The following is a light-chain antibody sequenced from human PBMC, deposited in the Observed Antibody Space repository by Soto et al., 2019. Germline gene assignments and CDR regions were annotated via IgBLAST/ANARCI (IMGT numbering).Light chain of an antibody. CDR1: QSVSVN. Sequence: EVVLTQSPAILSLSPGERATLSCRASQSVSVNFAWYQHKPGQAPRPLIYSASDRAPGIPARFSGSGSGTDFTLTISSLEPEDFAVYYCQQYGSSGTFGQGTKVDIK. CDR2: SAS. CDR3: QQYGSSGT. J-gene: IGKJ1*01. V-gene: IGKV3-11*01.